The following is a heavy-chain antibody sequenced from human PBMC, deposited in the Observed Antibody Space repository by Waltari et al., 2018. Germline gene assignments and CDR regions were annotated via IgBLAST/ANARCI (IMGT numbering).Heavy chain of an antibody. J-gene: IGHJ5*02. Sequence: EVQLVESGGGLVQPGGSLRLSCAASGFRFSNFWMHWVRQAPGKGLVSVSVIDLDGRITSYADSVKGRFTNARDNAKSTLFLEMNSLRSEDTGTYHCVLYSSEFLGDAWGQGTQVTVSS. V-gene: IGHV3-74*01. CDR3: VLYSSEFLGDA. CDR1: GFRFSNFW. D-gene: IGHD6-25*01. CDR2: IDLDGRIT.